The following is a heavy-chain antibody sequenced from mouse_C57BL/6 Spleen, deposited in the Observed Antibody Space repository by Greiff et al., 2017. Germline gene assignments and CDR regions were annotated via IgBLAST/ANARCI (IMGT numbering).Heavy chain of an antibody. CDR1: GYTFTDYE. Sequence: QVQLQQSGAELVRPGASVTLSCKASGYTFTDYEMHWVKQTPVHGLEWIGAIDPETGGTAYNQKFKGKAILTADKSSSTAYMELRSLTSEDSAVYYCTRSDGGGYYFDYWGQGTTLTVSS. J-gene: IGHJ2*01. V-gene: IGHV1-15*01. CDR2: IDPETGGT. D-gene: IGHD1-2*01. CDR3: TRSDGGGYYFDY.